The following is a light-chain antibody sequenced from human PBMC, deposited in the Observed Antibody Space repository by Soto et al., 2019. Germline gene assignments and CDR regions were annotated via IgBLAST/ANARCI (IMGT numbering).Light chain of an antibody. CDR1: SSDVGGYNY. V-gene: IGLV2-14*01. J-gene: IGLJ1*01. CDR2: DVS. CDR3: SSYTSSSTLDV. Sequence: QSALTQPASVSGSPGQSITISCTGTSSDVGGYNYVSWYQQHPGKAPKLMICDVSNRPSGVSNRFSGSKSGNTASLTISGLQAEDEADYYCSSYTSSSTLDVFGTG.